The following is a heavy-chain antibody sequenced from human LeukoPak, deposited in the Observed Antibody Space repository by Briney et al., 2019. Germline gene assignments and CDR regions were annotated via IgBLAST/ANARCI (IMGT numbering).Heavy chain of an antibody. Sequence: PSETLSLTCTVSGGPISSGDYYWSWIRQPPGKGLEWIGYIYYSGSTYYNPSLKSRVTISVDTSKNQLSLKLSSVTAADTAVYYCARGDIVVVPAAPYFDYWGQGTLVTVSS. V-gene: IGHV4-30-4*01. CDR1: GGPISSGDYY. D-gene: IGHD2-2*01. CDR3: ARGDIVVVPAAPYFDY. CDR2: IYYSGST. J-gene: IGHJ4*02.